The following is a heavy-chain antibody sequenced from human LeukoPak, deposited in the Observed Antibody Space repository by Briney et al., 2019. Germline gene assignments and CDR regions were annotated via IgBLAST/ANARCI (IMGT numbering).Heavy chain of an antibody. CDR1: GGSISSSNW. CDR2: IYHSGST. V-gene: IGHV4-4*02. J-gene: IGHJ3*02. Sequence: PSETLSLTCAVSGGSISSSNWWSWVRQPPGKGLEWIGEIYHSGSTNYNPSLKSRVTISVDKSKNQFSPKLSSVTAADTAVHYCARDSRSDYYGSGSYNAFDIWGQGTMVTVSS. CDR3: ARDSRSDYYGSGSYNAFDI. D-gene: IGHD3-10*01.